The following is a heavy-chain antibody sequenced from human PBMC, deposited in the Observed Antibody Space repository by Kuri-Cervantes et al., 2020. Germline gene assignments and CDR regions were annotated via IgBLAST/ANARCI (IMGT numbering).Heavy chain of an antibody. CDR2: INAGNGNT. CDR1: GYTFTSYA. D-gene: IGHD2-2*03. CDR3: ARGHVGYCSSTSCYPEYYFDY. V-gene: IGHV1-3*01. J-gene: IGHJ4*02. Sequence: ASVKVSCKASGYTFTSYAMHWVRQAPGQRLEWMGWINAGNGNTKYSQKFQGRVTITRDTSASTAYMELSSLRSEDTAVYYCARGHVGYCSSTSCYPEYYFDYWGQGTLVTVSS.